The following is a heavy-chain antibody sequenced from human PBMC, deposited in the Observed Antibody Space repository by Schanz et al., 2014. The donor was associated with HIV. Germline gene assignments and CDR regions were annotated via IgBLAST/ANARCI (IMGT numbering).Heavy chain of an antibody. V-gene: IGHV3-23*04. CDR1: GFTFSDYA. CDR3: AKDLSDDTSAYYRY. CDR2: ISGSGSSP. D-gene: IGHD3-22*01. Sequence: EVQLVESGGGLVQPGGSLRLSCAASGFTFSDYAMSWVRQAPGKGLEWVLDISGSGSSPYYADSVKGRFTISRDNSKNTLYLQMHRLRAEDTALYYCAKDLSDDTSAYYRYWGQGTLVTVSS. J-gene: IGHJ4*02.